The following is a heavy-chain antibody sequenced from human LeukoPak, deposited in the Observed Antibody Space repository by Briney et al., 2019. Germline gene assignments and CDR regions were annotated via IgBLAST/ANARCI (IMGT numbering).Heavy chain of an antibody. J-gene: IGHJ5*02. Sequence: SETLSLTCTVSGGSITGGSYYWAWIRQSPGKGLQWIGSVYYSGSTHYSSSLKSRVTISVDTSKNQFSLKLNSVTAADTAVYYCARHYGPWGQGTLVTVSS. CDR1: GGSITGGSYY. CDR2: VYYSGST. D-gene: IGHD3-10*01. CDR3: ARHYGP. V-gene: IGHV4-39*01.